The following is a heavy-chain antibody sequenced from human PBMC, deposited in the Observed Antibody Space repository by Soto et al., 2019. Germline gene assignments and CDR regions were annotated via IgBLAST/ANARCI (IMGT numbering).Heavy chain of an antibody. J-gene: IGHJ1*01. Sequence: GASVKVSCKASGYTFTSYDINWVRQATGQGLEWMGWMNPNSGNTGYAQKFQGRVTMTRNTSISTAYMELSSLRSEDTAVYYCARAADGYCSSTSCHGTEYFQHWGQGTLVTVS. V-gene: IGHV1-8*01. CDR2: MNPNSGNT. D-gene: IGHD2-2*03. CDR1: GYTFTSYD. CDR3: ARAADGYCSSTSCHGTEYFQH.